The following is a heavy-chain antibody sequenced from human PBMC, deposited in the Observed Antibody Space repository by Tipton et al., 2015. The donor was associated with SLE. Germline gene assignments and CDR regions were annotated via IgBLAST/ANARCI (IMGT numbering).Heavy chain of an antibody. Sequence: GSLRLSCAASGFTFRSYHMNWVRQAPGKGLEWVSYISTSSTTIFNADSVKGRFTISRDNARNSLYLQMNSLRAEDTAVYYCAGQASWSDAFEIWGQGTTVTVSS. V-gene: IGHV3-48*04. D-gene: IGHD6-13*01. J-gene: IGHJ3*02. CDR3: AGQASWSDAFEI. CDR1: GFTFRSYH. CDR2: ISTSSTTI.